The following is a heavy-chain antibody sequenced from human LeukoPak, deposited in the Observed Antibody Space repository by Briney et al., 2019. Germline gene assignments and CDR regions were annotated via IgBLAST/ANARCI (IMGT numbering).Heavy chain of an antibody. CDR1: GFTFSDYY. D-gene: IGHD1-26*01. J-gene: IGHJ4*02. CDR2: ISSSGSTI. Sequence: PGGSLRLSCAASGFTFSDYYMSWIRQAPGKGLEWVSYISSSGSTIYYADSVKGRFTISRDNAKNSLYLQMNSLRAEDTAVYYCARDSQWELRLSDYWGQGTLVTVSS. CDR3: ARDSQWELRLSDY. V-gene: IGHV3-11*04.